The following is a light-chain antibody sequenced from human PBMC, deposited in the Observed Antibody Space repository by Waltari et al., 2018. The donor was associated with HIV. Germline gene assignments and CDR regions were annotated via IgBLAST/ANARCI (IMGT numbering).Light chain of an antibody. V-gene: IGLV3-25*03. CDR1: ALPTQY. CDR2: KDS. J-gene: IGLJ3*02. Sequence: SYELTQPPSVSVSPGQTARITCSGDALPTQYAYWYHQTPGQAPVMVIYKDSEMPSGIPERFSGSSSGTTVTLTISGVQAEDEADYYCQSADSSGTYRVFGGGTKLTVL. CDR3: QSADSSGTYRV.